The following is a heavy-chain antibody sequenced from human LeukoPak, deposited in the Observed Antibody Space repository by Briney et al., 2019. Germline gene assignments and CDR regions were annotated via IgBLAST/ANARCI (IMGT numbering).Heavy chain of an antibody. CDR1: GYTFTGYY. CDR2: INPNSGDT. Sequence: GASVKVSCKASGYTFTGYYMHWVRQAPGQGLEWMGWINPNSGDTNFAQKFQDRVTMTRDTSISTAYMELSRLRSDDTAVYYCARVIDGYNYGGYMDVWGKGTTVTVSS. V-gene: IGHV1-2*02. D-gene: IGHD5-24*01. J-gene: IGHJ6*03. CDR3: ARVIDGYNYGGYMDV.